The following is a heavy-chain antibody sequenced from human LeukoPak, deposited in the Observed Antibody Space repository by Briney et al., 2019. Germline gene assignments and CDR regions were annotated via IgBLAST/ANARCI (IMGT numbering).Heavy chain of an antibody. CDR1: GFTFSSYS. J-gene: IGHJ5*02. V-gene: IGHV3-21*01. CDR2: ISSSSSYI. Sequence: PGGSLRLSCAASGFTFSSYSMNWVRQAPGKGLEWVSSISSSSSYIYYADSVKGRFTISRDNAKNSLYLQMNSLRAEDTAVYYCARGLISSSWRNNWFDPWGQGILVTVSS. D-gene: IGHD6-13*01. CDR3: ARGLISSSWRNNWFDP.